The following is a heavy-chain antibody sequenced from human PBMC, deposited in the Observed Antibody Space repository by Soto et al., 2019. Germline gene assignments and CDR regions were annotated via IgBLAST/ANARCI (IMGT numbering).Heavy chain of an antibody. CDR3: ARDYDNTWKKSRLGP. Sequence: PGGSLRLSCAASGFTFSSYAMHWVRQAPGKGLEWVAVISYDGSNKYYADSVKGRFTISRDNSKNTLYLQMNSLRAEDTAVYYCARDYDNTWKKSRLGPWGQGTLVTVSS. D-gene: IGHD1-1*01. J-gene: IGHJ5*02. CDR2: ISYDGSNK. V-gene: IGHV3-30-3*01. CDR1: GFTFSSYA.